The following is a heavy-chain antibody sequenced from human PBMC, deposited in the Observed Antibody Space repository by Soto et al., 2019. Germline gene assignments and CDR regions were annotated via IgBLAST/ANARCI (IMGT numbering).Heavy chain of an antibody. J-gene: IGHJ4*02. V-gene: IGHV3-11*06. CDR3: ARDYDSSGYKDDY. CDR2: ISSSSSYT. D-gene: IGHD3-22*01. Sequence: LGGSLRLSCAASGFTFSDYYMSWIRQAPGKGLEWVSYISSSSSYTNYADSVKGRFTISRDNAKNSLYLQMNSLRAEDTAVYYCARDYDSSGYKDDYWGQGTLVTVSS. CDR1: GFTFSDYY.